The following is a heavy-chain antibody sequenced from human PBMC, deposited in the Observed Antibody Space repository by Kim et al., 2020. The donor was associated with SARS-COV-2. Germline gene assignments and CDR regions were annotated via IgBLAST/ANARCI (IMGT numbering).Heavy chain of an antibody. CDR3: ARAPTRFVARGWFDP. CDR1: GFTFSSYS. Sequence: GGSLRLSCAASGFTFSSYSMNWVRQAPGKGLEWVSSISSSSSTIYYADSVKGRFTISRDNAKNSLYLQMNSLRAEDTAVYYCARAPTRFVARGWFDPWGQRTLGTVSS. V-gene: IGHV3-48*04. CDR2: ISSSSSTI. J-gene: IGHJ5*02. D-gene: IGHD2-21*01.